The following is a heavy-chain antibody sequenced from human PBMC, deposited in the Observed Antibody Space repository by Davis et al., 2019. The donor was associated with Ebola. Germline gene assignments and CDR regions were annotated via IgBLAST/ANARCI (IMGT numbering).Heavy chain of an antibody. J-gene: IGHJ6*02. D-gene: IGHD5-12*01. V-gene: IGHV4-34*01. CDR3: ARRDIVVNYYGMDV. CDR2: INHSGST. Sequence: MPSQTLSLTCALYGGSFSGYYWSWIRQPLGKGLEWIGEINHSGSTNYNPSLKSRVTISVDTSKNQFSLKLSSVTAADTAVYYCARRDIVVNYYGMDVWGQGTTVTVSS. CDR1: GGSFSGYY.